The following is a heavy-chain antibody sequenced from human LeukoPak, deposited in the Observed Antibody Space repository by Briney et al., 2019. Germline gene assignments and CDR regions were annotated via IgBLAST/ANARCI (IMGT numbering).Heavy chain of an antibody. CDR3: ARDTGPYSSGWQYYFDY. CDR1: GFTFNSHW. J-gene: IGHJ4*02. D-gene: IGHD6-19*01. Sequence: GGSLRLSCAASGFTFNSHWMSWVRQAPGKGLEWVANIKQDGSEKYYVDSVKGRSTISRDNAKNSVYLQMNSLRAEDTAVYYCARDTGPYSSGWQYYFDYWGQGTLVTVSS. CDR2: IKQDGSEK. V-gene: IGHV3-7*01.